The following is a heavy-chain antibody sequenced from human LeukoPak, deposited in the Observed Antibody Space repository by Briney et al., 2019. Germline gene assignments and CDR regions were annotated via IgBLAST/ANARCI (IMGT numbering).Heavy chain of an antibody. Sequence: GGSLRLSCAASGFTFSSYAMSWVREAPGKELEWCSAIGGSGGSTYYAASVKGRFTISRDNSKNTLYLQMNSLRAEDSGLYYCAKGGYDYVEIGYFDSWGQGTLVTVSS. CDR1: GFTFSSYA. CDR2: IGGSGGST. CDR3: AKGGYDYVEIGYFDS. D-gene: IGHD5-12*01. J-gene: IGHJ4*02. V-gene: IGHV3-23*01.